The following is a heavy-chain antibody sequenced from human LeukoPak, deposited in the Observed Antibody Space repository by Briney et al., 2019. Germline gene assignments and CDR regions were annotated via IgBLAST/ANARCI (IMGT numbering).Heavy chain of an antibody. J-gene: IGHJ4*02. CDR3: AKTPRGQLVPDS. CDR1: GDPVPNSY. CDR2: IYTGGTT. V-gene: IGHV4-59*02. Sequence: SETLSLTCIVSGDPVPNSYWTWIRQPPGKGLEWIGYIYTGGTTNYNPSLKSRVTISQDTSKSQFSLRLTSVTAADTALYYCAKTPRGQLVPDSWGRGTLVTVSS. D-gene: IGHD6-6*01.